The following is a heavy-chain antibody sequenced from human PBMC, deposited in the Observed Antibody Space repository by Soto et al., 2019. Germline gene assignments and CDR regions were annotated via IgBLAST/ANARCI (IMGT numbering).Heavy chain of an antibody. CDR2: MYHSGTT. Sequence: ASETLSLTCTVSNYSISSGYYWGWIRQSPGEGLEWIVSMYHSGTTHYNPSLKSRVTISIDTSKNQFSLKLTSVTSADTAVYFCARVAFGPIDYWGQGTLVTVSS. D-gene: IGHD3-16*01. CDR3: ARVAFGPIDY. CDR1: NYSISSGYY. J-gene: IGHJ4*02. V-gene: IGHV4-38-2*02.